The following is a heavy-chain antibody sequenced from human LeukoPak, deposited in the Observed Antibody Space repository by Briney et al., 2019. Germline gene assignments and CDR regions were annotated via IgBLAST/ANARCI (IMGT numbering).Heavy chain of an antibody. J-gene: IGHJ4*02. D-gene: IGHD2-21*02. CDR2: ISGSGGST. Sequence: GGSLRLSCAASGFTFSSYAMTWVRQAPGKGLEWVSVISGSGGSTYYADSVRGRFTISRDNSKNTLYLQMNSLRGEDTAVYYCAKGGRLRSTYCGGDCYRDFDYWGQGTLVTVSS. V-gene: IGHV3-23*01. CDR3: AKGGRLRSTYCGGDCYRDFDY. CDR1: GFTFSSYA.